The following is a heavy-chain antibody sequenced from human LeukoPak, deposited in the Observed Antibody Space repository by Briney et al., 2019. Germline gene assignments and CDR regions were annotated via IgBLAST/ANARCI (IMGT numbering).Heavy chain of an antibody. CDR2: IYFSGIT. J-gene: IGHJ6*02. Sequence: SETLSLTCTVSGGPISSHYWSWIRQPPGKGLEWIGYIYFSGITTYNPSLKSRLTISIDTSRTRSSLRLTSLTAADTAVYYCARDWELLSDYFYAVDVWGQGTTVIVS. D-gene: IGHD1-26*01. CDR1: GGPISSHY. CDR3: ARDWELLSDYFYAVDV. V-gene: IGHV4-59*11.